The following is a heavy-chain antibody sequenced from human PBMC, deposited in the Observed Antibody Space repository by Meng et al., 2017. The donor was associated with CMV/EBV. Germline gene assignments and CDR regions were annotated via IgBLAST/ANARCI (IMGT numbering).Heavy chain of an antibody. CDR1: GGSISSYY. D-gene: IGHD5-12*01. CDR2: IYYSGST. V-gene: IGHV4-59*01. CDR3: ARGKVDIVN. J-gene: IGHJ4*02. Sequence: GSLRLSCTVSGGSISSYYWSWIRQPPGKGLEWIGYIYYSGSTNYNPSLKSRVTISVDTSKNQFSLKLNSVTAADTAVYYCARGKVDIVNWGQGTLVTVSS.